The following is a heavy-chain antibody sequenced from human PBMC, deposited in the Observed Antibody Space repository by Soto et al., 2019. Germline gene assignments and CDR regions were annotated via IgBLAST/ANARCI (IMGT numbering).Heavy chain of an antibody. CDR3: ARRGGSRDFDY. J-gene: IGHJ4*02. CDR1: GGSISSSSYY. CDR2: IYYSGST. Sequence: QLQLQESGPGLVKPSETLSLTCTVSGGSISSSSYYWGWIRQPPGKGLEWIGSIYYSGSTYYNPSLKSRVTISVDTSKNQFSLKLSPATAADTAPYYCARRGGSRDFDYWGPGSLVTDSS. D-gene: IGHD2-15*01. V-gene: IGHV4-39*01.